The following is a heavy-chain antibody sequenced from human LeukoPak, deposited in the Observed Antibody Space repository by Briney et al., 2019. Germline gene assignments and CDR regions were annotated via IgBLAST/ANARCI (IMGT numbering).Heavy chain of an antibody. D-gene: IGHD1-26*01. CDR2: IYASTST. V-gene: IGHV4-61*02. CDR1: GDSISNHTSY. Sequence: PSQTLSLTCTVSGDSISNHTSYWTWIRQPAGKGLEWIGRIYASTSTSYNPSLKSRVTISVDTSKNAFPLKLTSVTAADTAVYYCAKDSGSHGGYYYYYMDVWGKGTTVTISS. J-gene: IGHJ6*03. CDR3: AKDSGSHGGYYYYYMDV.